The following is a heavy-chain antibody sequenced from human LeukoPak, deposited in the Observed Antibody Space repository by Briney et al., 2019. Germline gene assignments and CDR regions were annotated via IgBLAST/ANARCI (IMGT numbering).Heavy chain of an antibody. CDR1: GFTLDDYA. J-gene: IGHJ2*01. D-gene: IGHD2-15*01. CDR2: ISWNSGSI. Sequence: GGSLRLSCAASGFTLDDYAMHWVRQAPGKGLEWVSGISWNSGSIGYADSVKGRFTISRDNAKNSLYLQMNSLRAEDTALYYCAKGVVRYWYFDLWGRGTLVTVSS. CDR3: AKGVVRYWYFDL. V-gene: IGHV3-9*01.